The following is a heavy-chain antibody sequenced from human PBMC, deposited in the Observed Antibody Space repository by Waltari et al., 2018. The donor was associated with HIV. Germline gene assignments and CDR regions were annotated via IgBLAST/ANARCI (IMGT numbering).Heavy chain of an antibody. D-gene: IGHD2-15*01. Sequence: QVQLVQSGAEVKKPGASVTVSCKTSGYTFPSFDITWVRQATGTGLEWMGWMNPNSGNTGYAQKFQGRVTMTRNTSISTAYMELSSLRSEDTAVYYCARDGGYWFDPWGQGTLVTVSS. CDR3: ARDGGYWFDP. J-gene: IGHJ5*02. CDR1: GYTFPSFD. CDR2: MNPNSGNT. V-gene: IGHV1-8*01.